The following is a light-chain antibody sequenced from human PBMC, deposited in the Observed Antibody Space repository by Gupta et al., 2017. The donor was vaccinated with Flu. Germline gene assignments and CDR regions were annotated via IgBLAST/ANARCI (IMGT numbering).Light chain of an antibody. CDR3: TSYTTTSTVL. CDR1: SSDIGAYNY. Sequence: QSALTQPASVSGSPGQSITISCAGTSSDIGAYNYVSWYQQHPGKAPKLMIYEVSNRPSWVSNRFSGSKSGNTASLTISGLQAEDEADYHCTSYTTTSTVLFGGGTKVTVL. J-gene: IGLJ2*01. V-gene: IGLV2-14*01. CDR2: EVS.